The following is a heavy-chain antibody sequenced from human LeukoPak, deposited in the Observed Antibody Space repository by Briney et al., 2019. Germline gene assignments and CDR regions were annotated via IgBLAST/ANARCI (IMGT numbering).Heavy chain of an antibody. Sequence: PSQTLSLTCTVAGGSISSGSYYWSWIRQPAGKGLEWIGRIYTRGRTNYNPSLKSRVTISVDTSKNQFSLKLSSVTAADTAVYYCARVGPYRGAYGMNYYMDVWGKGTTVTISS. D-gene: IGHD3-10*01. CDR3: ARVGPYRGAYGMNYYMDV. J-gene: IGHJ6*03. CDR2: IYTRGRT. V-gene: IGHV4-61*02. CDR1: GGSISSGSYY.